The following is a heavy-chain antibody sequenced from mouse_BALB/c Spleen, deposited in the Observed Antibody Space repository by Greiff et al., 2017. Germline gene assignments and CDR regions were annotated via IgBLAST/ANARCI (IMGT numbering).Heavy chain of an antibody. CDR1: GFSLTSYG. J-gene: IGHJ4*01. CDR3: ARAGDYYGYAMDY. Sequence: VKLMESGPGLVAPSQSLSITCTVSGFSLTSYGVHWVRQPPGKGLEWLGVIWAGGSTNYNSALMSRLSISKDNSKSQVFLKMNSLQTDDTAMYYCARAGDYYGYAMDYWGQGTSVTVSS. D-gene: IGHD1-1*01. CDR2: IWAGGST. V-gene: IGHV2-9*02.